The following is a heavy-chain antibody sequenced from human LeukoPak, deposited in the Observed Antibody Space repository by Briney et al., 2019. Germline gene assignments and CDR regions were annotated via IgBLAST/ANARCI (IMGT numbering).Heavy chain of an antibody. J-gene: IGHJ4*02. V-gene: IGHV3-72*01. D-gene: IGHD6-19*01. CDR3: ARVTLAVAGDYFDY. Sequence: PGGSLRLSCAASGFTVSSNFMSWVRQAPGKGLEWVGRTRNKANSYTTEYAASVKGRFTISRDDSKNSLYLQMNSLKTEDTAVYYCARVTLAVAGDYFDYWGQGTLVTVSS. CDR2: TRNKANSYTT. CDR1: GFTVSSNF.